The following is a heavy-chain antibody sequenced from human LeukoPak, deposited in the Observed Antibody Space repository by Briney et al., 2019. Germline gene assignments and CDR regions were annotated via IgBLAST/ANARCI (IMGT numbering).Heavy chain of an antibody. CDR3: ARAGYCSGGSCLRNWFDP. CDR1: GYTFTGYY. J-gene: IGHJ5*02. CDR2: INPNSGGT. D-gene: IGHD2-15*01. V-gene: IGHV1-2*02. Sequence: ASVKVSCKASGYTFTGYYMHWVRRAPGQGLEWMGWINPNSGGTNYAQKFQGRVTMTRDTSISTAYMELSRLRSDDTAVYYCARAGYCSGGSCLRNWFDPWGQGTLVTVSS.